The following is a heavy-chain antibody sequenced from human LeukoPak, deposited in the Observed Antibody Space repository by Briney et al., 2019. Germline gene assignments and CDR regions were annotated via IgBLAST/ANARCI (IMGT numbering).Heavy chain of an antibody. V-gene: IGHV1-2*02. Sequence: ASVKVSCKASGYTFTGYYMHWVRQAPGQGLEWMGWINPNSGGTNYAQKFQGRVTMTRNTSISTAYMELSSLRSEDTAVYYCARSPRGSFRIAAARENWFDPWGQGTLVTVSS. CDR1: GYTFTGYY. CDR3: ARSPRGSFRIAAARENWFDP. CDR2: INPNSGGT. J-gene: IGHJ5*02. D-gene: IGHD6-13*01.